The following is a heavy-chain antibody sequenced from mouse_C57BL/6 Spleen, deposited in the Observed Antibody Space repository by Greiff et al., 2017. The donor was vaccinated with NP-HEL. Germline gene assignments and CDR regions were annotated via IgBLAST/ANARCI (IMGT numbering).Heavy chain of an antibody. D-gene: IGHD1-1*01. V-gene: IGHV1-64*01. Sequence: VQLQQSGAELVKPGASVKLSCKASGYTFTSYWMHWVKQRPGQGLEWIGMIHPNSGSTNYNEKFKSKATLTVDKSSSTAYMQLSSLTSEDSAVYYCARRGSSYGYFEVWGTGTTVTVSS. CDR1: GYTFTSYW. J-gene: IGHJ1*03. CDR3: ARRGSSYGYFEV. CDR2: IHPNSGST.